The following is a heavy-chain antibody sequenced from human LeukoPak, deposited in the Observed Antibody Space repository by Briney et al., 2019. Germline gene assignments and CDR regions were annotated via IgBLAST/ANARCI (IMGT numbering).Heavy chain of an antibody. CDR2: IYYSGST. D-gene: IGHD2-2*01. Sequence: PSQTLSLTCTVSGGSISSGGYYWSWIRQHPGKGLEWIGYIYYSGSTYYNPSLKSRVTISVDTSKNQFSLKLSSVTSADTAVYYRARAQAVPYHFEYWGQGTLVTVSS. J-gene: IGHJ4*02. CDR3: ARAQAVPYHFEY. CDR1: GGSISSGGYY. V-gene: IGHV4-31*03.